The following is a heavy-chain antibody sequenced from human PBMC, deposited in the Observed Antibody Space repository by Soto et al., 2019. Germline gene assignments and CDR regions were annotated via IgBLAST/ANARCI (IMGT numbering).Heavy chain of an antibody. CDR1: GFAVTSTY. Sequence: EVHLVETGGGLIQPGGSLRLSCAASGFAVTSTYMNWVRQAPGRGLEWVSIVYTGGHTDYADSVRGRFTISRDSSTNTVSLQVCRLKVEETAVDYCAIRDRYSNDNLDSWGQGTLVTVSS. D-gene: IGHD4-4*01. CDR2: VYTGGHT. V-gene: IGHV3-53*02. J-gene: IGHJ4*02. CDR3: AIRDRYSNDNLDS.